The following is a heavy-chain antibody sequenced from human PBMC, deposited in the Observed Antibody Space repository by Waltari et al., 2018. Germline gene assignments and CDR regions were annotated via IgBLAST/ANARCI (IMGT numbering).Heavy chain of an antibody. D-gene: IGHD6-13*01. CDR1: GKPFTSYW. V-gene: IGHV5-51*01. CDR2: IYPGDSDT. CDR3: ARCRAAAGSSAFDS. Sequence: EVQLVQSGAEIRKPGESLKISCKASGKPFTSYWIAWVRQMPGKGLEWMGAIYPGDSDTRYSPSFQGQVSFAADKSSTTAYLQWSSLKASDTAMYYCARCRAAAGSSAFDSWGQGTLITVSS. J-gene: IGHJ4*02.